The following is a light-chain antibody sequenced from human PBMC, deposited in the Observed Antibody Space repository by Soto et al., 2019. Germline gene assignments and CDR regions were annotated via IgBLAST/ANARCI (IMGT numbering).Light chain of an antibody. CDR1: QSVSSN. CDR3: QHRGSSSWT. CDR2: GAS. J-gene: IGKJ1*01. Sequence: EIVMTQSPATLSVSPGERATLSCRASQSVSSNLAWYQQKPGQAPRLLIYGASNRAAGIPDRFSGSGSGTDFTLTISRLEPEDFAVYYCQHRGSSSWTFGQGTKVDIK. V-gene: IGKV3-20*01.